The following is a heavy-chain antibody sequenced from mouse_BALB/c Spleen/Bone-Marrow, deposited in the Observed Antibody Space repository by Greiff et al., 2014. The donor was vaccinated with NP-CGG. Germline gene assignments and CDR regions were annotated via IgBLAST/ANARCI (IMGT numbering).Heavy chain of an antibody. D-gene: IGHD1-1*02. Sequence: VRLQQSGAELARPGASVKMSCKASGYTFTSYTMHWVEQRPGQGLEWIGYINPSSGYTNYNQKFKDKATLTADKSSSTAYMQLSSLTSEDSAVYYCARDWTIPFAYWGQGTLVTVSA. CDR1: GYTFTSYT. V-gene: IGHV1-4*01. J-gene: IGHJ3*01. CDR2: INPSSGYT. CDR3: ARDWTIPFAY.